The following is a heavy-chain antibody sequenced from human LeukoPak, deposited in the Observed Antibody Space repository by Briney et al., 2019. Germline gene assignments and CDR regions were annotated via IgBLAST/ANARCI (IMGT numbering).Heavy chain of an antibody. Sequence: SETLSLTCTVSGGSISSYYWSWIRQPPGKGLEWIGYIYYSGSTNYNPSLKSRVTISVDTSKNQFSLKLSSVTAADTAVYYCAKTYYDILTGYGGPYYMDVWGKGSTVTVSS. CDR3: AKTYYDILTGYGGPYYMDV. V-gene: IGHV4-59*01. CDR1: GGSISSYY. CDR2: IYYSGST. D-gene: IGHD3-9*01. J-gene: IGHJ6*03.